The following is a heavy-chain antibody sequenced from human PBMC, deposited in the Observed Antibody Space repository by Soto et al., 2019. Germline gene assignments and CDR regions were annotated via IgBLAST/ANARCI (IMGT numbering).Heavy chain of an antibody. CDR1: GFTFGSYW. D-gene: IGHD3-10*01. V-gene: IGHV3-7*01. Sequence: EVQLVESGGGLVQPGGSLRLSCAASGFTFGSYWMSWVRQAPGKGLEWLATIKMDAREKKYVDSVKGRFTISRDNAKNSLYLQMDGLRAEDTAVYYYGRALGYGSGGSVNPYLEYWGHGTLVTVSS. CDR2: IKMDAREK. J-gene: IGHJ4*01. CDR3: GRALGYGSGGSVNPYLEY.